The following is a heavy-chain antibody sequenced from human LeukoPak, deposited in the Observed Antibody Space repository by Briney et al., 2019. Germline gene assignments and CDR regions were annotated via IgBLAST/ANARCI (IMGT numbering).Heavy chain of an antibody. CDR3: ARLSTGPYGLGAFDI. CDR2: IYKSGST. V-gene: IGHV4-59*08. Sequence: SETLSLTCTVSGGSISSYYWSWIRLPPGKGLEWIGNIYKSGSTNYNPSLKSRVTMSVDTSKNQFSLRLNSVTAADTAVYYCARLSTGPYGLGAFDIWGQGTMVTVSS. CDR1: GGSISSYY. J-gene: IGHJ3*02. D-gene: IGHD1-1*01.